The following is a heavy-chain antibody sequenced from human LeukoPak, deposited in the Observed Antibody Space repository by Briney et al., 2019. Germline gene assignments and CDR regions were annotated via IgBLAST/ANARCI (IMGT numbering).Heavy chain of an antibody. J-gene: IGHJ4*02. V-gene: IGHV4-39*07. CDR3: ARAARWPFDY. Sequence: SETLSLTCTVSGDSVSSSSYYWSWIRQPPGKGLEWIGEINHSGSTNYNPSLKSRVTISVDTSKNQFSLKLSSVTAADTAVYYCARAARWPFDYWGQGTLVTVSS. D-gene: IGHD6-13*01. CDR1: GDSVSSSSYY. CDR2: INHSGST.